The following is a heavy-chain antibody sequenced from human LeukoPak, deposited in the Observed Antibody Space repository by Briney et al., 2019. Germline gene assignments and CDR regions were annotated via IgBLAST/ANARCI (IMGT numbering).Heavy chain of an antibody. CDR3: ARQGYCTNGVCPDTFDI. V-gene: IGHV4-59*08. D-gene: IGHD2-8*01. J-gene: IGHJ3*02. CDR2: IFYSGST. Sequence: PSETLSLTCTVSGGSLSSYYWSWIRQPPGKRLEWIGYIFYSGSTNYNPSLKSRVTISVDTSKNQFSLKLSSVTAADTAVYYCARQGYCTNGVCPDTFDIWGQGTMVTV. CDR1: GGSLSSYY.